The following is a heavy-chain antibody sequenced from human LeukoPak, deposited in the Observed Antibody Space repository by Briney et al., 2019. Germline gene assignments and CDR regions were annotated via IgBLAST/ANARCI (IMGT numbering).Heavy chain of an antibody. CDR3: ASASGYSSGWYDSYNWFDP. CDR2: IYYSGST. V-gene: IGHV4-39*07. J-gene: IGHJ5*02. CDR1: GGSISRSSYY. D-gene: IGHD6-19*01. Sequence: WETLSLTCTVSGGSISRSSYYWGWIRQPPGKGLEWIGSIYYSGSTYYNPSLKGRVTISVDTSKNQFSLKLSSVTAADTAVYYCASASGYSSGWYDSYNWFDPWGQGTLVTVSS.